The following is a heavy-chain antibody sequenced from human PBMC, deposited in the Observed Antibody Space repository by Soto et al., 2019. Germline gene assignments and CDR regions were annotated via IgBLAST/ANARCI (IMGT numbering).Heavy chain of an antibody. CDR2: ITASIAYI. CDR1: GFTFNTYD. CDR3: VNSGTARLLRHSWFDS. V-gene: IGHV3-21*01. D-gene: IGHD2-21*01. Sequence: EVQLVESGGGLGKTGGSLRLSCAASGFTFNTYDMNWVRQAPGKGLEWVSSITASIAYIYYADAVRDRFTISRDNSKNSLFLEINSLRAEDTAFYYCVNSGTARLLRHSWFDSGGHGTLVRFSS. J-gene: IGHJ5*01.